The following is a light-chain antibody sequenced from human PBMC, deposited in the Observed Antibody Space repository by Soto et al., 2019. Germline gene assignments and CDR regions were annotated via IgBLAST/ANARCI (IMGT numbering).Light chain of an antibody. Sequence: QSALTQPASVSGSPGQSITISCTGTSSDVGGYNSVSWYRQHPGKAPKLMIYEVSNRPSGVSNRFSGSKSGNTASLTISGLQAEDEADYYCSSYTSSSTLVFGTGTKVTVL. J-gene: IGLJ1*01. CDR2: EVS. V-gene: IGLV2-14*01. CDR1: SSDVGGYNS. CDR3: SSYTSSSTLV.